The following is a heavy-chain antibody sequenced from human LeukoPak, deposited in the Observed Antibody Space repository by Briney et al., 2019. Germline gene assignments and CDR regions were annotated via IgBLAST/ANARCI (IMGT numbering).Heavy chain of an antibody. V-gene: IGHV1-2*02. CDR1: GYTFTGYY. CDR2: INPNSGGT. D-gene: IGHD4-17*01. J-gene: IGHJ4*02. Sequence: ASVKVSCKASGYTFTGYYMHWVRQAPGQGLEWMGWINPNSGGTNYAQKFQGRVTMTRDTSISTAYMELSRLRSDDTAVYYCAGDDYGDVGVIDYWGRGTLVTVSS. CDR3: AGDDYGDVGVIDY.